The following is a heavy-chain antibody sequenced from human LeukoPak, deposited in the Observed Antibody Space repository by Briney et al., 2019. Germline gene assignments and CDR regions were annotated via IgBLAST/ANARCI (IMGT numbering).Heavy chain of an antibody. J-gene: IGHJ5*02. CDR3: ARGRRFIAAAGRRDWFDP. V-gene: IGHV3-30*04. D-gene: IGHD6-13*01. CDR1: GFTFSSYA. Sequence: GGSLSLSCAASGFTFSSYAMHWVRQAPGRGLEWVAVISYDGSNKYYVDSVKGRFTISRDNSKHTLYPQMNSLRAKDTAVYYCARGRRFIAAAGRRDWFDPWGQGTLVTVSS. CDR2: ISYDGSNK.